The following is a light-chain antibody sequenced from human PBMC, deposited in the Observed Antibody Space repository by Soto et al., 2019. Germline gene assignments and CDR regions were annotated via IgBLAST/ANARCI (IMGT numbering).Light chain of an antibody. CDR2: GAS. CDR3: QQYVSSPWA. Sequence: EIVLAQSQGTLSLSPGESATLSCRASQSVSSSFLAWYQQKAGQAPRLLIYGASRRATGIPDRFSGSGSGTDFTLTISRLEPEEFAVYYCQQYVSSPWAFGQGTQVEI. V-gene: IGKV3-20*01. CDR1: QSVSSSF. J-gene: IGKJ1*01.